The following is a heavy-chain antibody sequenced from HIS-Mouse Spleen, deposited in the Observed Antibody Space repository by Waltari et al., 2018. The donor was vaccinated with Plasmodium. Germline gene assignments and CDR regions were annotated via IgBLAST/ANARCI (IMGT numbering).Heavy chain of an antibody. CDR2: IYYSGGT. Sequence: QLQLQESGPGLVKPSETLSLTCTVSGGSISSSSYYWGWIRQPPGKGLEWIGSIYYSGGTYYNPSPKSRATISVDTSKNQFSLKLSSGTAADTAVYYCARDRITGTSYFDYWGQGTLVTVSS. CDR3: ARDRITGTSYFDY. J-gene: IGHJ4*02. V-gene: IGHV4-39*07. CDR1: GGSISSSSYY. D-gene: IGHD1-7*01.